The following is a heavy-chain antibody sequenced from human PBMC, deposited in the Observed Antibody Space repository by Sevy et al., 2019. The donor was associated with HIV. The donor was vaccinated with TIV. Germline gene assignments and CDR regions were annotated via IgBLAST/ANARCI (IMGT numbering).Heavy chain of an antibody. CDR2: IYYSGST. Sequence: SETLSLTCTVSGGSISSYYWSWIRQPPGKGLEWIGNIYYSGSTNYNPSLKSRVTISVDTSKNQFSLKLSSVTAADTAVYYCARVLFWGGYYSYYFDYWGQRTLVTVSS. CDR1: GGSISSYY. J-gene: IGHJ4*02. CDR3: ARVLFWGGYYSYYFDY. D-gene: IGHD3-3*01. V-gene: IGHV4-59*01.